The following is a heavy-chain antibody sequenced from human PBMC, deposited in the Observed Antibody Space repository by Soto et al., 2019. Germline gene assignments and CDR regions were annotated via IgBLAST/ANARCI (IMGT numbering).Heavy chain of an antibody. V-gene: IGHV3-23*01. CDR1: GSTFTDFT. Sequence: PGGSLRLSCAGSGSTFTDFTMTWVRQAPGKGLEWVSAISGDGLSTYYAGSVKCRFTISRDNSKTTLYLQMNSLRAEDTAVYYCARRPDALDNWGRGTMVTVSS. CDR3: ARRPDALDN. CDR2: ISGDGLST. J-gene: IGHJ3*02.